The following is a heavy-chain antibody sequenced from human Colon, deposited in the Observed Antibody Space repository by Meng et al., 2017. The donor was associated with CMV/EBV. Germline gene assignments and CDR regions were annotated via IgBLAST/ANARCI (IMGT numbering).Heavy chain of an antibody. CDR1: GFTFSSYV. V-gene: IGHV3-74*01. D-gene: IGHD7-27*01. Sequence: GESLKISCAASGFTFSSYVMHWVRQAPGKGLVWVSRISHDGTVTTYADSVKGRFTISRDNAQNTLYLQMNSLRAEDTAVYYCTRDVNWEFFDYWGQGTLVTVSS. CDR3: TRDVNWEFFDY. CDR2: ISHDGTVT. J-gene: IGHJ4*02.